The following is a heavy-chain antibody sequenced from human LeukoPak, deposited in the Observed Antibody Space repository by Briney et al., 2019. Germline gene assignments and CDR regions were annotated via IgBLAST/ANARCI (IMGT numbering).Heavy chain of an antibody. Sequence: SETLSLTCAVYGGSFSGYYWSWIRQPPGKGLEWIGEINHSGSTNYNPSLKSRVTISVDTSKNQFSLKLSSVTAADTAVYYCARGTTVTSNIDYWGQGTLVTVSS. V-gene: IGHV4-34*01. CDR1: GGSFSGYY. CDR3: ARGTTVTSNIDY. J-gene: IGHJ4*02. D-gene: IGHD4-17*01. CDR2: INHSGST.